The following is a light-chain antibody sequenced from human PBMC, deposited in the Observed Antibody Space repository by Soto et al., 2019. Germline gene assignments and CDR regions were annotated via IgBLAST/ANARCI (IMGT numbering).Light chain of an antibody. V-gene: IGLV1-40*01. CDR3: QSYDSTLSARYV. Sequence: QSVLTQPPSASGTPGQRVTISCSGDSSSIGAGYDVHWYQQRPGTAPKLLIFGNSNRPSGVPDRFSGSKSGTSASLAITGLQAEDEGDYYCQSYDSTLSARYVFGTGTKVTVL. CDR2: GNS. J-gene: IGLJ1*01. CDR1: SSSIGAGYD.